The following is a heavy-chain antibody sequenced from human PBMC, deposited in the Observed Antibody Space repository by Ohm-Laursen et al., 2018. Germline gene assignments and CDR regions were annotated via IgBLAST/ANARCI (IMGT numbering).Heavy chain of an antibody. J-gene: IGHJ6*02. V-gene: IGHV3-48*03. CDR1: GFTFSSYE. D-gene: IGHD3-3*01. Sequence: GSLRLSCTASGFTFSSYEMNWVRQAPGKGLEWVSYISSSGSTIYYADSVKGRFTISRDNAKNSLYLQMNSLRAEDTAVYYCARDLPESITIFRYGMDVWGQGTTVTVSS. CDR3: ARDLPESITIFRYGMDV. CDR2: ISSSGSTI.